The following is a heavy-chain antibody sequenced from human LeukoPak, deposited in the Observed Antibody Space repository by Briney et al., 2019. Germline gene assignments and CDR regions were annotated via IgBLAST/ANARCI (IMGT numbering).Heavy chain of an antibody. CDR2: ISISGSTI. J-gene: IGHJ6*04. Sequence: GGSLRLSCAASGFTFSSFEMNWVRQAPGKGLEWVSYISISGSTIYYADSVKGRFTISRDNAKNSLYLQMNSLRAEDTAVYYCAELGITMIGGVWGKGTTVTISS. D-gene: IGHD3-10*02. CDR3: AELGITMIGGV. V-gene: IGHV3-48*03. CDR1: GFTFSSFE.